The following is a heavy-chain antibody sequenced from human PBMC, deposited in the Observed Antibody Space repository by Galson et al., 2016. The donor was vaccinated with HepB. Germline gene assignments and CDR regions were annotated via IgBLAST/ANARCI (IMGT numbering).Heavy chain of an antibody. Sequence: SLRLSCAASGFTFSSNAMHWVRQAPGKGLEWVAVISYDGSSRYYADSVKGRFTISRDSSKNTLYLQMNSLRPEDTAVYYCARDLRDSVVVTAILGYFDHWGQGTLVTVSS. CDR1: GFTFSSNA. CDR3: ARDLRDSVVVTAILGYFDH. CDR2: ISYDGSSR. D-gene: IGHD2-21*02. V-gene: IGHV3-30*04. J-gene: IGHJ4*02.